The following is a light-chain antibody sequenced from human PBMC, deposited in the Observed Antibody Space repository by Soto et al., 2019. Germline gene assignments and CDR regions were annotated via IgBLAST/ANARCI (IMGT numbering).Light chain of an antibody. V-gene: IGKV3-20*01. CDR2: GAS. J-gene: IGKJ4*01. CDR3: QQYGRSPLT. Sequence: EIVLTQSPGTLSLSPGERATLSCRASQSVSSNYVAWYQQKPGRAPRLLIYGASSRATGIPDRFSGSGSGTDFTLTISRLEPEDFAVYYCQQYGRSPLTFGGGTKVDIK. CDR1: QSVSSNY.